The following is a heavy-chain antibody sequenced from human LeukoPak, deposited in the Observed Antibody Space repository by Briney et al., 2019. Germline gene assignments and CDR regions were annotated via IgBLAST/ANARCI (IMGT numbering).Heavy chain of an antibody. J-gene: IGHJ4*02. CDR3: ARTTRYGDSIDY. CDR1: GGTFSSYA. V-gene: IGHV1-69*13. D-gene: IGHD4-17*01. Sequence: SVKVSCKASGGTFSSYAISWVRQAPGQGLEWMGGIIPIFGTANYAQKFQGRVTITADESTSTAYMELSSLRSEDTAVYYCARTTRYGDSIDYWGQGTLVTVSS. CDR2: IIPIFGTA.